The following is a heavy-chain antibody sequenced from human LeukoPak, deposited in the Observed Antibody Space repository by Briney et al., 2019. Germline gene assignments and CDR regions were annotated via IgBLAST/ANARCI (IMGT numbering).Heavy chain of an antibody. D-gene: IGHD4-17*01. J-gene: IGHJ4*02. CDR3: ARVGDYVPDDY. CDR1: GFTFSSYE. V-gene: IGHV3-48*03. Sequence: GGSLRLSCAASGFTFSSYEMNWVRQAPGKGLEWVSYISSSGSTIYYADSVKGRFTISRDNAKNSLYLQMNSLRAEDTAVYYCARVGDYVPDDYWGQGTLVTVSS. CDR2: ISSSGSTI.